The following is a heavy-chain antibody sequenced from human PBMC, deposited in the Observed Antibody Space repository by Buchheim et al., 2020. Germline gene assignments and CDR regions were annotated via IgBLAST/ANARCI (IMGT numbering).Heavy chain of an antibody. Sequence: QVQLQQWGAGLLKPSETLSLTCAVYGGSFSGYYWSWIRQPPGKGLEWIGEINHSGSTNYNPSLKSRVTISVDTSKNQFFLKLSSVTAADTAVYYCARGGYDFWSGLNYYYYMDVWGKGTT. CDR3: ARGGYDFWSGLNYYYYMDV. CDR2: INHSGST. CDR1: GGSFSGYY. J-gene: IGHJ6*03. V-gene: IGHV4-34*01. D-gene: IGHD3-3*01.